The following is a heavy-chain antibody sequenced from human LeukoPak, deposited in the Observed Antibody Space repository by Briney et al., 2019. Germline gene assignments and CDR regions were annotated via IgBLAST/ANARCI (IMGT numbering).Heavy chain of an antibody. V-gene: IGHV4-4*07. CDR1: GGSINNYY. CDR2: IYSSGST. J-gene: IGHJ4*02. D-gene: IGHD5-18*01. Sequence: SETLSLTCTVSGGSINNYYWSWIRQPAGKGLEWIGRIYSSGSTNYSPSLKSRVTMSVDTSKTQFSLRLSSVTAADTAVYYCARGPDTRGYSYYFDYWGQGTLVSVA. CDR3: ARGPDTRGYSYYFDY.